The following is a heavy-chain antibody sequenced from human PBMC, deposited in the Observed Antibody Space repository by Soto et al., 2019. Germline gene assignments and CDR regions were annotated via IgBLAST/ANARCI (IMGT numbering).Heavy chain of an antibody. D-gene: IGHD2-8*01. CDR1: GYTSTSYA. CDR3: ASPRCLASNYYGMDV. V-gene: IGHV1-3*01. Sequence: ASVKVSCKASGYTSTSYAMHWVRQAPGQRLEWMGWINAGNGNTKYSQKFQGRVTITRDTSASTAYMELSRLRSEDTAVYYCASPRCLASNYYGMDVWCQGTTVTVSS. J-gene: IGHJ6*02. CDR2: INAGNGNT.